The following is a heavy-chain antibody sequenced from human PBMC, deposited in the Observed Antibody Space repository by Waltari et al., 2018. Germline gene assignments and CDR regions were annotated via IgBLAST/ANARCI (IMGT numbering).Heavy chain of an antibody. Sequence: EVQLVESGGGLVQPGRSLRLSCVGSGFTFDDYSMAWVRQPPGKGLEWVSGSNYNSASIGYGESVKGRFIISRDNARNSLYLQMNSLTTEDTALYYCLKKNDEVFDRNGLVYDAFDMWGQGTMVTVSP. CDR1: GFTFDDYS. CDR2: SNYNSASI. J-gene: IGHJ3*02. D-gene: IGHD3-22*01. CDR3: LKKNDEVFDRNGLVYDAFDM. V-gene: IGHV3-9*01.